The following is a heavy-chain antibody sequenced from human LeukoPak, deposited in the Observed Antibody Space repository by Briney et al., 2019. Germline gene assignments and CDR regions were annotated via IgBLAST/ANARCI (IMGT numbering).Heavy chain of an antibody. J-gene: IGHJ4*02. CDR2: ISSSGSTI. D-gene: IGHD6-13*01. CDR1: GFTFSSYE. CDR3: ARDDGYSSSWYYFDY. V-gene: IGHV3-48*03. Sequence: GGSLRLSCAASGFTFSSYEMNWVRQAPGEGLEWVSYISSSGSTIYYADAVKGRFTISRDNAKNSLYLQMNSLRAEDTAVYYCARDDGYSSSWYYFDYWGQGTLVTVSS.